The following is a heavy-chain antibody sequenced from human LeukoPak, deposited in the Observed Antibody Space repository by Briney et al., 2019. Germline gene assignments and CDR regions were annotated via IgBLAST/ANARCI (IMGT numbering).Heavy chain of an antibody. D-gene: IGHD3-3*01. CDR3: ARVALTIFGVAHFDY. CDR1: GYTFTSYY. V-gene: IGHV1-46*01. Sequence: ASVKVSCKASGYTFTSYYMHWVRQAPGQGLEWMGIINPSGGSTTYAQKFQGRVTMTRDTSTTTVYMELSSLRSDDTAVYYCARVALTIFGVAHFDYWGQGTLVTVSS. J-gene: IGHJ4*02. CDR2: INPSGGST.